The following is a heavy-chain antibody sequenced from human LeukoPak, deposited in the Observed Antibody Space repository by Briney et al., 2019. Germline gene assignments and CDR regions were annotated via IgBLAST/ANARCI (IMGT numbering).Heavy chain of an antibody. V-gene: IGHV3-74*03. J-gene: IGHJ4*02. CDR3: ARDMGYNYGFFDS. CDR1: GFTFSSDR. Sequence: GGSLRLSCIASGFTFSSDRMHWVRQVPGKGLVWVSRIESDGTGAVYADAVEGRFTISRDNTKNMLYLQINSLSPDDTAVYYCARDMGYNYGFFDSWGQGTLVTVSS. D-gene: IGHD5-18*01. CDR2: IESDGTGA.